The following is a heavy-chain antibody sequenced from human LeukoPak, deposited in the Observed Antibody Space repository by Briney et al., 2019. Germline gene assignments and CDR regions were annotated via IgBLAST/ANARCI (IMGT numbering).Heavy chain of an antibody. J-gene: IGHJ6*04. CDR1: GYSISSGYY. CDR3: ARDLSYYYGSGSEMDV. D-gene: IGHD3-10*01. Sequence: SETLSLTCTVSGYSISSGYYWGWIRQPPGKGLEWIGSIYHSGSTYYNPSLKSRVTISVDTSKNQFSLKLSSVTAADTAVYYCARDLSYYYGSGSEMDVWGKGTTVTVSS. CDR2: IYHSGST. V-gene: IGHV4-38-2*02.